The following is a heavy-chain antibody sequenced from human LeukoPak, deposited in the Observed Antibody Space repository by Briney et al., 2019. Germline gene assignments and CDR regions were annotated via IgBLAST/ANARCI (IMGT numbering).Heavy chain of an antibody. J-gene: IGHJ5*02. V-gene: IGHV3-48*03. D-gene: IGHD3-10*01. CDR1: GFAFSSYE. CDR3: ARGRALYGSGSHRPDNWFDP. CDR2: ISSSGSTI. Sequence: PGGSLRLSCAASGFAFSSYEMNWVRQAPGKGLEWVSYISSSGSTIYYADSVKGRFTISRDNAKNSLYLQMNSLRAEDTAVYYCARGRALYGSGSHRPDNWFDPWGQGTLVTVSS.